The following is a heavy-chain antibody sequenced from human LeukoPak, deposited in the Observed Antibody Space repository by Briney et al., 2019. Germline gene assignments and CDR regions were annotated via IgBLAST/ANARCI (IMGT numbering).Heavy chain of an antibody. CDR1: GFTFSTYA. CDR3: ARGLLLHIVVVTARGTDAFDI. J-gene: IGHJ3*02. D-gene: IGHD2-21*02. CDR2: INHSGST. V-gene: IGHV4-34*01. Sequence: GSLRLSCAASGFTFSTYAMTWVRQAPGKGLEWIGEINHSGSTNYNPSLKSRVTISVDTSKNQFSLKLSSVTAADTAVYYCARGLLLHIVVVTARGTDAFDIWGQGTMVTVSS.